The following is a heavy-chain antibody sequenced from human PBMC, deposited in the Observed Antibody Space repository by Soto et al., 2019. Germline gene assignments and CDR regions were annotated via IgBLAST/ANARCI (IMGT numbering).Heavy chain of an antibody. D-gene: IGHD5-12*01. J-gene: IGHJ3*02. V-gene: IGHV1-18*01. CDR3: ARVWDSGYDYPLDAFDI. CDR1: GYTFTSYG. CDR2: ISAYNGNT. Sequence: QVQLVQSGAEVKKPGASVKVSCKASGYTFTSYGISWVRQAPGQGLEWMGWISAYNGNTNYAQKLQGRVTMTTDTSPSTAYMELRSLRSDDTAVYYCARVWDSGYDYPLDAFDIWCQGTMVTVSS.